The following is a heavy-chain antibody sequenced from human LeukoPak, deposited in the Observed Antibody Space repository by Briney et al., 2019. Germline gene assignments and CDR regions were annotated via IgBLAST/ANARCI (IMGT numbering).Heavy chain of an antibody. Sequence: GGSLRLSCAASGFTFSSYAMSWVRQAPGEGLEWVSAISGSGGSTYYADSVKGRFTISRDNSKNTLYLQMNSLRAEDTAVYYCAKDQSQVVVAATPDYWGQGSLVTVSS. CDR2: ISGSGGST. V-gene: IGHV3-23*01. J-gene: IGHJ4*02. CDR1: GFTFSSYA. CDR3: AKDQSQVVVAATPDY. D-gene: IGHD2-15*01.